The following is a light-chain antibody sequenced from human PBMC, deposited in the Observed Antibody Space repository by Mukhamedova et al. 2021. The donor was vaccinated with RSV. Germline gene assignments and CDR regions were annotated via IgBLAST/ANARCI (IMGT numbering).Light chain of an antibody. CDR3: QQYLSVPLT. Sequence: WYQRRVHGKSPELLIYVASNLQPGVPSRFSGSGSGTDFTLTISSLQPDDFTTYYCQQYLSVPLTFGGGTQVEIK. J-gene: IGKJ4*01. V-gene: IGKV1-27*01. CDR2: VAS.